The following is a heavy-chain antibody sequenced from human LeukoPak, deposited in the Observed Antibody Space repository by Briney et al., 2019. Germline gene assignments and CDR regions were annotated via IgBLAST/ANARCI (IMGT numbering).Heavy chain of an antibody. V-gene: IGHV3-7*01. Sequence: GGSLRLSCAASGFTFTNAWMHWVRQAPGKGLEWVANIKQDGSEKYYVDSVKGRFTISRDNAKNSLYLQMNSLRAEDTAVYYCARDRHDYGDSDYWGQGTLVTVSS. J-gene: IGHJ4*02. D-gene: IGHD4-17*01. CDR3: ARDRHDYGDSDY. CDR2: IKQDGSEK. CDR1: GFTFTNAW.